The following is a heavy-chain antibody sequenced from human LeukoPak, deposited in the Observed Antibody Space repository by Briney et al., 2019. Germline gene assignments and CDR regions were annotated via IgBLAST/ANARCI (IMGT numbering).Heavy chain of an antibody. CDR2: INPNSGGT. CDR1: GYTFTGYY. V-gene: IGHV1-2*04. Sequence: ASVRVSCKASGYTFTGYYMHWVRQAPGQGLEWMGWINPNSGGTNYAQKFQGWVTMTRDTSISTAYMELSRLRSDDTAVYYCARDLGSSGWYYYFDYWGQGTLVTVSS. D-gene: IGHD6-19*01. CDR3: ARDLGSSGWYYYFDY. J-gene: IGHJ4*02.